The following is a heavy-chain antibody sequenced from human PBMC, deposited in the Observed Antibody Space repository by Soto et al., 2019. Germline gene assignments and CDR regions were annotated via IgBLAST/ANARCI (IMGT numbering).Heavy chain of an antibody. CDR3: ARGLTTRVTTRYCNL. CDR1: GGYFSGYY. D-gene: IGHD4-4*01. V-gene: IGHV4-34*01. J-gene: IGHJ2*01. CDR2: IKDSGST. Sequence: QVQLQQWGAGQLKPSETLSLSCAVYGGYFSGYYWTWMRQPPGKVLEWIGEIKDSGSTNYNPSLKSRATISVDTSKSQFSLKLSSVTAADTAVYYCARGLTTRVTTRYCNLWGRGTLVTISS.